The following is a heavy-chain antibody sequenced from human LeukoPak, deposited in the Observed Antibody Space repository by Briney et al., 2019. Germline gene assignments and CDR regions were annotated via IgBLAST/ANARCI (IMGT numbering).Heavy chain of an antibody. CDR2: ISSSSSYI. J-gene: IGHJ6*02. V-gene: IGHV3-21*01. D-gene: IGHD6-6*01. CDR3: ARDTEYSSSSAYYYGMDV. Sequence: GSLRLSCAASGFTFSSYSMNWVRQAPGKGLEWVSSISSSSSYIYYADSVKGRFTISRDNAKNSLYLQMNSLRAEDTAVYYCARDTEYSSSSAYYYGMDVWGQGTTVTVSS. CDR1: GFTFSSYS.